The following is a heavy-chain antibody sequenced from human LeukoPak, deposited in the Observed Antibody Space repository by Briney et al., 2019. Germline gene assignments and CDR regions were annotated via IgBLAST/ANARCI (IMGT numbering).Heavy chain of an antibody. CDR1: GGSISSYY. CDR2: IYHSGST. V-gene: IGHV4-38-2*02. J-gene: IGHJ6*04. Sequence: SETLSLTCTVSGGSISSYYWGWIRQPPGKGLEWIGSIYHSGSTYYNPSLRSRVTISVDTSKNQFSLKLTSVTAADTAVYYCARGESFGDIVVVPGLLDVWGKGTTVTVSS. D-gene: IGHD2-2*01. CDR3: ARGESFGDIVVVPGLLDV.